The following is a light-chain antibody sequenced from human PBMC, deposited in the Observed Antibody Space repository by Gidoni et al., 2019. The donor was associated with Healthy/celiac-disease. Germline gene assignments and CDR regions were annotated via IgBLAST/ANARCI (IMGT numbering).Light chain of an antibody. V-gene: IGKV1-39*01. Sequence: DTQVTQSPSSVSASVGDRVTITCRASQNISSYLNWYQQKPGKAPELLIYAASSLQSGVPSRFSVSGSGTDFALTLSILQPEDFATYYCQRSYCTPPITFGRGTRLEIK. CDR1: QNISSY. CDR3: QRSYCTPPIT. CDR2: AAS. J-gene: IGKJ5*01.